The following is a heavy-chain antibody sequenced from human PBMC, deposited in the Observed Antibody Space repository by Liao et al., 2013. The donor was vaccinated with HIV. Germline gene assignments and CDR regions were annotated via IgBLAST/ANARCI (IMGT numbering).Heavy chain of an antibody. CDR1: GGSISSYY. Sequence: QVQLQESGPGLVKPSETLSLTCTVSGGSISSYYWSWIRQPAGKGLEWIGRIYTSGDTNYNPSLKSRVAISVDTSKNQFSLKLSSVIAADTAVYFCARGAYKIIKSRVVPATINAFDIWGPGTRVTVSS. CDR3: ARGAYKIIKSRVVPATINAFDI. D-gene: IGHD2-2*01. V-gene: IGHV4-4*07. J-gene: IGHJ3*02. CDR2: IYTSGDT.